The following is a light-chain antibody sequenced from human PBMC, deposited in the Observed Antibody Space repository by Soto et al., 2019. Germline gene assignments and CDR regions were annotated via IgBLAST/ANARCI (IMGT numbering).Light chain of an antibody. CDR2: EVT. CDR1: SSDVGGYNY. CDR3: KSFAGNNHLM. V-gene: IGLV2-8*01. Sequence: QSALTQPPSASGSPGQSVTISCTGTSSDVGGYNYVSWYQQHPGKAPKLLIYEVTKRASGVPDRFSGSKSGNTASLTVSGLQAEDEAYYYCKSFAGNNHLMFGGGTKLTVL. J-gene: IGLJ3*02.